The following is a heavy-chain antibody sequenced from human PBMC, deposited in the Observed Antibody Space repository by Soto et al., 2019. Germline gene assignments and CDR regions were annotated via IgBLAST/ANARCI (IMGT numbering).Heavy chain of an antibody. CDR2: IYYSGST. V-gene: IGHV4-59*01. J-gene: IGHJ6*02. Sequence: PSETLSLTCTVSGGSISSYYWSWIRQPPGKGLEWIGYIYYSGSTNYNPSLKSRVTISVDTSKDQFSLKLSSVTAADTAVYYCARDKAVVVVAANYYYYGMDVWGQGTTVTVAS. D-gene: IGHD2-15*01. CDR1: GGSISSYY. CDR3: ARDKAVVVVAANYYYYGMDV.